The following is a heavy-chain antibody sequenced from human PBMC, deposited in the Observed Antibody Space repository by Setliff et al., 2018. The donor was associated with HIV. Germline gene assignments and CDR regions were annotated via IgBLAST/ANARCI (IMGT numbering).Heavy chain of an antibody. D-gene: IGHD5-18*01. Sequence: SETLSLTCAVFGGSFSDFYWSWIRQPPGKGLEWIGEISYSGSTVYNPSLKSRVTMSVDASKNLVSLNLNSVTAADTAIYYCARGGYGGAYYVAGYWGQGTKVTVSS. CDR3: ARGGYGGAYYVAGY. CDR1: GGSFSDFY. V-gene: IGHV4-34*01. J-gene: IGHJ4*02. CDR2: ISYSGST.